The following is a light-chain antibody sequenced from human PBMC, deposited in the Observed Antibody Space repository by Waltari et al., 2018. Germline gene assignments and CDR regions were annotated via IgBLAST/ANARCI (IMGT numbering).Light chain of an antibody. CDR1: SSDIGGYDY. J-gene: IGLJ2*01. Sequence: QSALTQSASVSGSPGQSITISGTGTSSDIGGYDYASGYQQHPGKAPKLMIYDVSNRPSGVSNRFSGSKSGNTASLTISGLQAEDEADYYCSSYTSSSTLGVFGGGTKLTVL. CDR3: SSYTSSSTLGV. CDR2: DVS. V-gene: IGLV2-14*03.